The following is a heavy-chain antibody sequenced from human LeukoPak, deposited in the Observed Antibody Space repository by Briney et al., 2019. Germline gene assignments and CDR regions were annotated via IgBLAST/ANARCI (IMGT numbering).Heavy chain of an antibody. Sequence: GGSLRLSCAASGFTFSSYSMTWVRQAPGKGLEWVSSISSSSSYIYYADSVKGRFTISRDNAKNSLYLQMNSLRAEDTAVYYCARDSLYSSGSPRMDVWGQGTTVTVSS. CDR3: ARDSLYSSGSPRMDV. J-gene: IGHJ6*02. D-gene: IGHD6-19*01. CDR1: GFTFSSYS. V-gene: IGHV3-21*01. CDR2: ISSSSSYI.